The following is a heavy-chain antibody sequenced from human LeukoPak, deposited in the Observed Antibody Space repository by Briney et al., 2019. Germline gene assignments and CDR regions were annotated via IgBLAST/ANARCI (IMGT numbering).Heavy chain of an antibody. J-gene: IGHJ5*02. CDR1: GGSFSGYY. CDR2: INHSGST. V-gene: IGHV4-34*01. Sequence: SETLSLTCAVYGGSFSGYYWSWIRQPPGKGLEWIGEINHSGSTNYNPSLKSRVTTSVDTSKNQFSLKLSSVTAADTAVYYCATRTTTSGLQAYNWFDPWGQGTLVTVSS. CDR3: ATRTTTSGLQAYNWFDP. D-gene: IGHD4-11*01.